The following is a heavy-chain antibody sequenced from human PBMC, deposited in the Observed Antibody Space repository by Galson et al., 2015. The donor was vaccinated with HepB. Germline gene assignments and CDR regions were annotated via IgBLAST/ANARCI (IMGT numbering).Heavy chain of an antibody. V-gene: IGHV1-69*02. CDR2: IIPILGIA. J-gene: IGHJ4*02. D-gene: IGHD6-19*01. CDR1: GGTFSSYT. CDR3: ARGAAVAGTEFDY. Sequence: SVKVSCKASGGTFSSYTISWVRQAPGQGLEWMGRIIPILGIANYAQKFQGRVTITADKSTSTAYMELSSLRSEDTAVYYCARGAAVAGTEFDYWGQGTLVTVSS.